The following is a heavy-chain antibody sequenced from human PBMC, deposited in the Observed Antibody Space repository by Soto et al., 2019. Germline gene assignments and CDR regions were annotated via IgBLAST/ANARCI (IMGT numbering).Heavy chain of an antibody. Sequence: VSVKVSCKASGYTFTNYYLHWVRQAPGQGLEWVGMINPSARSASYAQKLRGRLTMDRDTSTTTVYMELSRLTFEDTAVYFCARDNSAANGVLDHWGQGTLVTVSS. J-gene: IGHJ4*02. V-gene: IGHV1-46*04. D-gene: IGHD1-1*01. CDR1: GYTFTNYY. CDR2: INPSARSA. CDR3: ARDNSAANGVLDH.